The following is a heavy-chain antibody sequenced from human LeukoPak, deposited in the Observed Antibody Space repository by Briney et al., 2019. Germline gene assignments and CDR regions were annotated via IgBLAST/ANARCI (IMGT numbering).Heavy chain of an antibody. CDR2: ISSSGSTI. Sequence: PGGSLRLSCAASGFTFSDYYMSWIRQAPGKGLEWVSYISSSGSTIYYADSVKGRFTISRDNAKNPLYLQMNSLRAEDTAVYYCARDPSVAGMNMFDYWGQGTLVTVSS. CDR1: GFTFSDYY. CDR3: ARDPSVAGMNMFDY. J-gene: IGHJ4*02. D-gene: IGHD6-19*01. V-gene: IGHV3-11*01.